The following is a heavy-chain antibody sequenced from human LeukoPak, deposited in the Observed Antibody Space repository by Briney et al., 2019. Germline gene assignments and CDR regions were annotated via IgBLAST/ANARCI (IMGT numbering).Heavy chain of an antibody. J-gene: IGHJ6*02. D-gene: IGHD1-26*01. Sequence: SETLSLTCTVSGGSISSYYWSWIRQPPGKGLEWIGYIYYSGSTNYNPSLKSRVTISVDTSKNQFSLKLSSATAADTAVYYCARGRSNYYGMDVWGQGTTVTVSS. CDR3: ARGRSNYYGMDV. V-gene: IGHV4-59*01. CDR1: GGSISSYY. CDR2: IYYSGST.